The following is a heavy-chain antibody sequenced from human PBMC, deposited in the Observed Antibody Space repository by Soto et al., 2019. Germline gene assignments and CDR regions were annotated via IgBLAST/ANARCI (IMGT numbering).Heavy chain of an antibody. Sequence: EVQLVESGGGLVQPGGSLRLSCAASGFTFSSYWMHWVRQAPGKGLVWVSRINSDGSSTVYVDSVKGRFTISRDNAKNTLYLQMNCLRAEDTAVYYCARSITGYSYADSWGQGSLVTVSS. CDR3: ARSITGYSYADS. V-gene: IGHV3-74*01. CDR2: INSDGSST. CDR1: GFTFSSYW. D-gene: IGHD5-18*01. J-gene: IGHJ4*02.